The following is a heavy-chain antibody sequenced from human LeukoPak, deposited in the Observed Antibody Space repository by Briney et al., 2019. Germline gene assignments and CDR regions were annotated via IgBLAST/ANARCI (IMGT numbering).Heavy chain of an antibody. CDR2: IYYSGST. J-gene: IGHJ6*03. CDR1: GASITSYY. Sequence: PSETLSLTCTVSGASITSYYWSWIRQPPGKGLEWIGNIYYSGSTNYSPSLTSRVTISVDTSKNQFSLKLSSVTAADTAVYYCARSVGGYYYYMDVWGQGTTVTVSS. CDR3: ARSVGGYYYYMDV. V-gene: IGHV4-59*01.